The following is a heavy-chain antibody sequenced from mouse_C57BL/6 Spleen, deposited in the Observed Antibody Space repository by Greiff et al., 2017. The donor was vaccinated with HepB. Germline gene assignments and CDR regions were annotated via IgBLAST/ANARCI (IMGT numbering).Heavy chain of an antibody. J-gene: IGHJ2*01. CDR1: GYAFSSSW. V-gene: IGHV1-82*01. CDR3: ARSKLGRYFDY. D-gene: IGHD4-1*01. Sequence: QVQLKQSGPELVKPGASVKISCKASGYAFSSSWMNWVKQRPGKGLEWIGRIYPGDGDTNYNGKFKGKATLTADKSSSTAYMQLSSLTSEDSAVYFCARSKLGRYFDYWGQGTTLTVSS. CDR2: IYPGDGDT.